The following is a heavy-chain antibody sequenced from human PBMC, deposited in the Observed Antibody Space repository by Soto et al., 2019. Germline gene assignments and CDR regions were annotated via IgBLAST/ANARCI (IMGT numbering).Heavy chain of an antibody. V-gene: IGHV1-58*01. J-gene: IGHJ6*02. Sequence: VKVSCKASGFAFTSSAVQWVRQARGQRLEWIGWIVVSSGNTNYAQKFQERVTITRDMSTSTAYMELSSLRSEDTAVYYCAADRDFWSGYTYYGMDVWGQGTTVTVSS. CDR2: IVVSSGNT. CDR1: GFAFTSSA. D-gene: IGHD3-3*01. CDR3: AADRDFWSGYTYYGMDV.